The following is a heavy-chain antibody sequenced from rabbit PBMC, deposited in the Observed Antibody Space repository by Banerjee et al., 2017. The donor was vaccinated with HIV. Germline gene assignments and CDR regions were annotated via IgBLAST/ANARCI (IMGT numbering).Heavy chain of an antibody. CDR2: INTSSGNT. V-gene: IGHV1S45*01. J-gene: IGHJ4*01. CDR3: ARYLAGVVGWNLNL. CDR1: GFSFNNNYV. Sequence: QEQLEESGGDLVKPEGSLTLTCTASGFSFNNNYVMCWVRQAPGKGLEWIACINTSSGNTVYATWAKGRFTISKTSSTTVTLQMTSLTAADTATYFCARYLAGVVGWNLNLWGPGTLVTVS. D-gene: IGHD4-1*01.